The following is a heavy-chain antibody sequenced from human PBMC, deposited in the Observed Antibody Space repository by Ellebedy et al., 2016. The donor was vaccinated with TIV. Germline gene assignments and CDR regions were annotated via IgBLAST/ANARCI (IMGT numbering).Heavy chain of an antibody. J-gene: IGHJ4*02. Sequence: MPSETLSLTCAVYGGSFSGYYWSWIRQPPRKGLEWIGEINHSGSTNYNPSLKSRVTVSVDTSKNQFSLKLSSVTAADTAVYYCARGYDSSGYYDYWGQGTLVTVSS. CDR1: GGSFSGYY. CDR2: INHSGST. V-gene: IGHV4-34*01. D-gene: IGHD3-22*01. CDR3: ARGYDSSGYYDY.